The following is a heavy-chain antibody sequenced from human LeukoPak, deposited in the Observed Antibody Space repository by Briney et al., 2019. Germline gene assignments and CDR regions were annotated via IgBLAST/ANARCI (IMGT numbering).Heavy chain of an antibody. Sequence: SETLSLTCTVSGGSISSGGYYWSWIRQHPGKGLEWIGYIYYSGSTHYNPSLKSRVTISVDTSKNQFSLKLSSVTAADTAVYYCVRDMTDWWFDPWGQGTLVTVSS. CDR1: GGSISSGGYY. D-gene: IGHD3-9*01. J-gene: IGHJ5*02. CDR3: VRDMTDWWFDP. V-gene: IGHV4-31*03. CDR2: IYYSGST.